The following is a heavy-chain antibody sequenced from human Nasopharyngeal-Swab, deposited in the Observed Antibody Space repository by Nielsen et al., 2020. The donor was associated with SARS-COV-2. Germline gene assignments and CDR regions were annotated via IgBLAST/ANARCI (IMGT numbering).Heavy chain of an antibody. V-gene: IGHV4-39*01. CDR2: IYYSGST. CDR3: ARHLRRWLPLRPDAFDI. D-gene: IGHD5-24*01. CDR1: GGSISSSSYY. Sequence: SETLSLTCTVSGGSISSSSYYWGWIRQPPGKGLEWIGSIYYSGSTYYNPSLKSRVTISVDTSKNQFSLKLSSVTAADTAVYYCARHLRRWLPLRPDAFDIWGQGTMVTVSS. J-gene: IGHJ3*02.